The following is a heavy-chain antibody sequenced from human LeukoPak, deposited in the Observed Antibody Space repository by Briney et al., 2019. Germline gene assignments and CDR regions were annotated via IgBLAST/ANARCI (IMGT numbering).Heavy chain of an antibody. CDR2: INHSGST. Sequence: SETLSLTCAVYGGSFSGYYWSWIRQPPGKGLEWIGEINHSGSTNYNPSLKSRVTISVDTSKNQFSLKLSSVTAADTAVYYRARGPRTTVAGISYWGQGTPVTVSS. CDR3: ARGPRTTVAGISY. CDR1: GGSFSGYY. J-gene: IGHJ4*02. D-gene: IGHD4-23*01. V-gene: IGHV4-34*01.